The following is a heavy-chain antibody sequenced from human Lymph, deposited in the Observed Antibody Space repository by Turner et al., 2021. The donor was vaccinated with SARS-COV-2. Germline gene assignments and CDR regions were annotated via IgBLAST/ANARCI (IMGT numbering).Heavy chain of an antibody. J-gene: IGHJ5*02. CDR3: AKGDGYPPHGLLDP. Sequence: QVQLVQSGAEVKKPGASVKVSCKASGYTFTSYDLNWVRQATGQGLEWMGWMNPNSGDTGYAQKFQGRVTMTRNTSISTAYMELNSLTSDDTAVYYCAKGDGYPPHGLLDPWGQGTLVTVSS. CDR2: MNPNSGDT. D-gene: IGHD6-25*01. V-gene: IGHV1-8*01. CDR1: GYTFTSYD.